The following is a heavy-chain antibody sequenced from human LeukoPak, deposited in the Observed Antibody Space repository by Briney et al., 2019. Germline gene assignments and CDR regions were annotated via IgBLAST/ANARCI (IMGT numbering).Heavy chain of an antibody. D-gene: IGHD5-12*01. CDR1: GFSVSNYN. CDR2: ISSSSIYI. J-gene: IGHJ4*02. V-gene: IGHV3-21*01. CDR3: ARDLVVRGGYDLSTHFDY. Sequence: GGSLRLSCAASGFSVSNYNMNWVRQAPGKGLEWVSMISSSSIYIYYADSVKGRFTISRDNAKNSLYLQMNSLRAEDTAVYYCARDLVVRGGYDLSTHFDYWGQGTLVTVSS.